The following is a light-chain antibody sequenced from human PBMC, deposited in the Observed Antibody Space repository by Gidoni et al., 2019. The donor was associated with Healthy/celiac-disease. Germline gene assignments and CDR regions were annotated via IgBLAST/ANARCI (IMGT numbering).Light chain of an antibody. J-gene: IGLJ2*01. CDR3: QSYDSSLSGVV. Sequence: VLTQPPSVSGAPGQRVTISCTRSSSNIGAGYDVHWYQQLPGTAPKLLIYGNSNRPSGVPDRFSGSKSGTSASLAITGLQAEDEADYYCQSYDSSLSGVVFGGGTKLTVL. V-gene: IGLV1-40*01. CDR2: GNS. CDR1: SSNIGAGYD.